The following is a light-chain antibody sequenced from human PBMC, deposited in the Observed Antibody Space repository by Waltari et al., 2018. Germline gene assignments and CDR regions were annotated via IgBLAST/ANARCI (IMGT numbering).Light chain of an antibody. CDR2: YKN. CDR1: SLPRIY. J-gene: IGLJ2*01. Sequence: SSALPQDPDASGAMGPTVRITRPGDSLPRIYASAKQQRPGQAPILVMYYKNNRPAGVPERFSGSSSDDAASLTITGAQAEDEGSYYCHSRDGSGVGGSFGGGTKLTVL. V-gene: IGLV3-19*01. CDR3: HSRDGSGVGGS.